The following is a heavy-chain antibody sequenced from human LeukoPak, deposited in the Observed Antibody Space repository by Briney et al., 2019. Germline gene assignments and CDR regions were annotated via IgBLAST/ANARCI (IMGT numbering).Heavy chain of an antibody. CDR2: IQEDGKKE. Sequence: GESLRLSCEASGFTFTKFWMSWVRQAPGKGLEWVANIQEDGKKENYVDSVRGRFTISRDNAKNSLYLQMNSLRAEDTAVYYCARVSGGNSDYWGQGTLVTVSS. CDR3: ARVSGGNSDY. CDR1: GFTFTKFW. J-gene: IGHJ4*02. V-gene: IGHV3-7*01. D-gene: IGHD4-23*01.